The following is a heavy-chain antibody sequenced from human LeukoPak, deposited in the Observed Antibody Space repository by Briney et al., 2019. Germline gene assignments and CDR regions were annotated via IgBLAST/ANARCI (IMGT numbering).Heavy chain of an antibody. Sequence: SETLSLTCTVSGGSISSGGYYWSWIRQHPGKGLEWIGYIYYSGSTCYNPSLKSRVTISVDTSKNQFSLKLSSVTAADTAVYYCAGTLITIFGVVDSPWGQGTLVTVSS. CDR3: AGTLITIFGVVDSP. D-gene: IGHD3-3*01. J-gene: IGHJ5*02. V-gene: IGHV4-31*03. CDR2: IYYSGST. CDR1: GGSISSGGYY.